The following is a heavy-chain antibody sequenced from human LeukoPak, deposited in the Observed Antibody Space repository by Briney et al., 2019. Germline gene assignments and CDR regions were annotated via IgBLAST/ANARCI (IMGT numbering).Heavy chain of an antibody. CDR1: GGSISSYY. J-gene: IGHJ3*02. V-gene: IGHV4-4*07. Sequence: SETLSLTCTVSGGSISSYYWSWIRQPAGKGLEWIGRIYNSGSSNYNPSLRSRVAMSVDTSKNQFSLKLSSVTAADTAVYYCARVGQGGFDIWGQGTVVTVSS. D-gene: IGHD1-26*01. CDR3: ARVGQGGFDI. CDR2: IYNSGSS.